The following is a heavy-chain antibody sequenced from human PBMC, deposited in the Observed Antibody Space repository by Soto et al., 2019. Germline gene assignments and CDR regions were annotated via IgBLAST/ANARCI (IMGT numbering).Heavy chain of an antibody. CDR2: ISSSSSTI. D-gene: IGHD3-3*01. Sequence: EVQLVESGGGLVQPGGSLRLSCAASGFTFSSYSMNWVRQAPGKGLEWVSYISSSSSTIYYADSVKGRFTISRDNAKNSLYLQMNSLRDEDTAVYYCATLRFLEWSYGMDVWGQGTTVTVSS. J-gene: IGHJ6*02. CDR1: GFTFSSYS. CDR3: ATLRFLEWSYGMDV. V-gene: IGHV3-48*02.